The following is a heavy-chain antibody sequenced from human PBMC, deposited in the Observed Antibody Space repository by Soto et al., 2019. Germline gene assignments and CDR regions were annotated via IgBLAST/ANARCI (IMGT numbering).Heavy chain of an antibody. D-gene: IGHD5-12*01. J-gene: IGHJ6*02. CDR1: GFTFSSYG. Sequence: QVQLVESGGGVVQPGRSLRLSCAASGFTFSSYGMHWVRQAPGKGLEWVAVIWYDGSNKYYADSVKGRFTISRDNSKNTLYLQMNSLSAEDTAVYYCARGDVDIVATSHYYYYGMDVWGQGTTVTVSS. CDR2: IWYDGSNK. CDR3: ARGDVDIVATSHYYYYGMDV. V-gene: IGHV3-33*01.